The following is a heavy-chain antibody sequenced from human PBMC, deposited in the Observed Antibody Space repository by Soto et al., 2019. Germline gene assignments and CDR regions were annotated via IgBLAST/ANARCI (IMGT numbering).Heavy chain of an antibody. Sequence: PGGSLRLSCAASGFTFSSYAMHWVRQAPGKGLEYVSAISSDGGSTYYANSVKGRVTISRDNSKNALYLQMASLRAEDMAVYYCARDRRGYKPYDAFDIWGQGTMVTVSS. V-gene: IGHV3-64*01. D-gene: IGHD5-12*01. CDR1: GFTFSSYA. CDR2: ISSDGGST. J-gene: IGHJ3*02. CDR3: ARDRRGYKPYDAFDI.